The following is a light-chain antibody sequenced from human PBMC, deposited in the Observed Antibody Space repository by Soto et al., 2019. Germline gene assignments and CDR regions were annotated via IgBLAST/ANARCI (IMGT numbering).Light chain of an antibody. J-gene: IGLJ1*01. Sequence: QSALTQPASVSGSPGQSITISCTGTSSDVGAYDYVSWYQQHPGKAPKLMIYDVINRPSGASNRFSGSKSGNTASLTISGLQAEDEADYYCSSYTSSSTLIFGTGTKVTVL. CDR3: SSYTSSSTLI. CDR1: SSDVGAYDY. CDR2: DVI. V-gene: IGLV2-14*03.